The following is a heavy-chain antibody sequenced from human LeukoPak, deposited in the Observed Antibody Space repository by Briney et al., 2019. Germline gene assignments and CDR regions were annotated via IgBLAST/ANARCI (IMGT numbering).Heavy chain of an antibody. CDR1: GYTFTSYG. CDR3: ARDPGGYYDSSGVDY. V-gene: IGHV1-18*01. J-gene: IGHJ4*02. CDR2: ISAYNGNT. Sequence: PVASVKVSCKASGYTFTSYGISWVRQAPGQGLEWMGWISAYNGNTNYAQKLQGRVTMTTDTSTSTAYMELRSLGSDDTAVYYCARDPGGYYDSSGVDYWGQGTLVTVSS. D-gene: IGHD3-22*01.